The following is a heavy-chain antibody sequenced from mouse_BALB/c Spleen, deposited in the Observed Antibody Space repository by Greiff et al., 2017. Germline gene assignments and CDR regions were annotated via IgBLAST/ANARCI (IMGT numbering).Heavy chain of an antibody. CDR2: ILPGSGST. CDR1: GYTFSSYW. CDR3: AEVVTTGYYAMDY. J-gene: IGHJ4*01. Sequence: VQLQQSGAELMKPGASVKISCKATGYTFSSYWIEWVKQRPGHGLEWIGEILPGSGSTNYNEKFKGKAIFTADTPSNTAYMQLSSLTSEDSAVYYCAEVVTTGYYAMDYWGQGTSVTVSS. V-gene: IGHV1-9*01. D-gene: IGHD2-2*01.